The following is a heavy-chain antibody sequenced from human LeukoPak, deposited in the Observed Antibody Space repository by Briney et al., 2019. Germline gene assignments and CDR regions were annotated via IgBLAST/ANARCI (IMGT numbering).Heavy chain of an antibody. CDR2: IYYSGST. CDR1: GGSISSGGYY. V-gene: IGHV4-61*08. J-gene: IGHJ4*02. CDR3: AREVDWNLWYFDC. Sequence: SETLSLTCTVSGGSISSGGYYWSWIRQHPGKGLEWIGYIYYSGSTYYNPSLKSRVTISVDTSKNQFSLKLSSVTAADTAVYYCAREVDWNLWYFDCWGQGTLVTVSS. D-gene: IGHD1-1*01.